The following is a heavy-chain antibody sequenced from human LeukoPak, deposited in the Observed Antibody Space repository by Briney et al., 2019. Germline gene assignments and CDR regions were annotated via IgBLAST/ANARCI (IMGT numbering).Heavy chain of an antibody. J-gene: IGHJ3*02. D-gene: IGHD3-22*01. V-gene: IGHV1-3*01. Sequence: ASVKVSCKASGYTFTSYAMHWVRQAPGQRLEWMGWINAGNGNTKYSQKFQGRVTITRDTSASTAYMELSSLRSEDTAVYYCARPEAGITMIVAGANAFDIWGQGTMVTVSS. CDR1: GYTFTSYA. CDR3: ARPEAGITMIVAGANAFDI. CDR2: INAGNGNT.